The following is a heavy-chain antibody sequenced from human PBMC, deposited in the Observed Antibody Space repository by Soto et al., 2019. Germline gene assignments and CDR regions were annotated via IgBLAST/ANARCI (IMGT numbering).Heavy chain of an antibody. D-gene: IGHD3-22*01. Sequence: GGSLRLSCAASGFTFSSYSMNWVRQAPGKGLEWVSSISSSSSYIYYADSVKGRFTISRDNAKNSLYRQMNSLRAEDKAVYYCARAYDSSGYYYYYYGMDVWGQGTTVTVSS. CDR1: GFTFSSYS. J-gene: IGHJ6*02. CDR3: ARAYDSSGYYYYYYGMDV. V-gene: IGHV3-21*01. CDR2: ISSSSSYI.